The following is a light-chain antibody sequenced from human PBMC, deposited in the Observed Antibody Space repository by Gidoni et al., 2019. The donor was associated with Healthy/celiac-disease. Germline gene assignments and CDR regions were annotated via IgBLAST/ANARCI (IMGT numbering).Light chain of an antibody. J-gene: IGKJ1*01. CDR3: QKCDTAPWT. Sequence: DIQMTQSPSSLSASVGDRVTITCRARQGISNYLAWYQQKPGRVPKLLIYAASTVQSGVPSRFSGSGYGTDFTLTISGLQPEDVATYYCQKCDTAPWTFGQGTKVEIK. CDR1: QGISNY. CDR2: AAS. V-gene: IGKV1-27*01.